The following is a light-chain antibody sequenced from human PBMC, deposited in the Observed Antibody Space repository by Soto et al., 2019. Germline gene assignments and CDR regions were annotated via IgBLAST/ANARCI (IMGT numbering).Light chain of an antibody. CDR1: QSISSY. J-gene: IGKJ5*01. CDR3: QQSYNSHIT. CDR2: AAS. V-gene: IGKV1-39*01. Sequence: EIQMTQSPSTLPASVGDRVNITCRASQSISSYLNWYQQKPGTAPNLLIYAASSLQGGVPSRFTGSGSGTDFTLTITSVQPEDFATYFCQQSYNSHITFGQGTRLEIK.